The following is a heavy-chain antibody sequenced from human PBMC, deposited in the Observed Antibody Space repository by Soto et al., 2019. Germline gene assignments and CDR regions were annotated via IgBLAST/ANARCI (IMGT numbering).Heavy chain of an antibody. Sequence: TSVKVSCKASGGTFSSYTISWVRQAPGQGLEWMGGIIPIFGTANYAQKFQGRVTITADESTSTAYMELSSLRSEDAAVYYCARGNVVAAYYYYGMDVWGQGTTVTAP. CDR2: IIPIFGTA. V-gene: IGHV1-69*13. J-gene: IGHJ6*02. D-gene: IGHD2-15*01. CDR1: GGTFSSYT. CDR3: ARGNVVAAYYYYGMDV.